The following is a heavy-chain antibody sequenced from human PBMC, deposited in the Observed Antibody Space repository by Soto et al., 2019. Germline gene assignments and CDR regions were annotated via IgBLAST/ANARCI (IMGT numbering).Heavy chain of an antibody. Sequence: GGSLRLSCAASGFTFSSYGMHWVRQAPGKGLEWVAVIWYDGSNKYYADSVKGRFTISRDNSKNTLYLQMNSLRAEDTAVYYCARGDPLSIFGVVHILYFDYWGQGTLVTVSS. CDR3: ARGDPLSIFGVVHILYFDY. CDR1: GFTFSSYG. D-gene: IGHD3-3*01. J-gene: IGHJ4*02. V-gene: IGHV3-33*01. CDR2: IWYDGSNK.